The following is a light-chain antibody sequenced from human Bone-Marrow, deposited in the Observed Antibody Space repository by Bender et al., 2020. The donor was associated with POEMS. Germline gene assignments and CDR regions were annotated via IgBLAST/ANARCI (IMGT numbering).Light chain of an antibody. CDR3: SSYTPTYTYL. V-gene: IGLV2-14*03. CDR1: SVGAYDS. Sequence: QSDLTQPASVSESPGQSINISCTGPSVGAYDSVSWYQQHPGKAPKLMIYDVHNRPSGVSNRFSGSKSGNTASLTISGLQAEDEADYYCSSYTPTYTYLFGGETKLTVL. J-gene: IGLJ2*01. CDR2: DVH.